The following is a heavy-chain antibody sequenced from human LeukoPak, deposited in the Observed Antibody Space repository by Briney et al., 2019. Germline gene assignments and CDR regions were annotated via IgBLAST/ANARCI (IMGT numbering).Heavy chain of an antibody. CDR2: INHSGST. V-gene: IGHV4-34*01. CDR1: GGSFSGYY. D-gene: IGHD6-19*01. CDR3: ARASSSGWYLAPHFDY. J-gene: IGHJ4*02. Sequence: SETLSLTCAVYGGSFSGYYWSWIRQPPGKGLEWIGEINHSGSTNYNPSLKSRVTISVDTSKNQFSLKLSYVTAADTAVYYCARASSSGWYLAPHFDYWGQGTLVTVSS.